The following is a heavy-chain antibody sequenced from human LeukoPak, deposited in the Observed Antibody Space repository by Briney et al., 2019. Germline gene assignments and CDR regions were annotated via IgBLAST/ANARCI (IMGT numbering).Heavy chain of an antibody. CDR1: GGSISSGDYY. Sequence: MPSETLSLTCTVSGGSISSGDYYWSWIRQPPGKGLEWIGYIYYSGSTYYNPSLKSRVTISVDTSKNQFSLKLSSVTAADTAVYYCARGGSYYDSSGYPLYFQHWGQGTLVAVSS. CDR2: IYYSGST. V-gene: IGHV4-30-4*01. J-gene: IGHJ1*01. CDR3: ARGGSYYDSSGYPLYFQH. D-gene: IGHD3-22*01.